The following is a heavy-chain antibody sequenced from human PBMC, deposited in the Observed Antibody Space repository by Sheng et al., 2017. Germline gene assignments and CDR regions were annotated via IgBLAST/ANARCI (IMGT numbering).Heavy chain of an antibody. D-gene: IGHD6-19*01. Sequence: QLHLQESGPGLVKDSETLSLTCIVSGGSISSSGSYLGWIRQPPGKGLEWIGTIYYGGNTYYNPSLRGRVTITVDTSKSQFSLKLTSVTAADTAFYYCARVVRLAVGLYHFDYWGQGTLVTVSS. CDR1: GGSISSSGSY. V-gene: IGHV4-39*07. CDR3: ARVVRLAVGLYHFDY. J-gene: IGHJ4*02. CDR2: IYYGGNT.